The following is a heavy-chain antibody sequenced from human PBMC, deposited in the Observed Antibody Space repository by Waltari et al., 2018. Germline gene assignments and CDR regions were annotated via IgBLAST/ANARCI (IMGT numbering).Heavy chain of an antibody. V-gene: IGHV3-30*18. CDR1: GYTFRDYG. D-gene: IGHD6-13*01. J-gene: IGHJ6*02. Sequence: QGQLVESGGGVVQPGRSLRLSCEGSGYTFRDYGIHWVRQAPGKGLEWLAVIVDDGNHKNYADSVKGRFTISKDNSKKTVYLEMNSLGVDDTAVYHCAKDRRWSAGGFYYYYGMDVWGQGTTVVVSS. CDR3: AKDRRWSAGGFYYYYGMDV. CDR2: IVDDGNHK.